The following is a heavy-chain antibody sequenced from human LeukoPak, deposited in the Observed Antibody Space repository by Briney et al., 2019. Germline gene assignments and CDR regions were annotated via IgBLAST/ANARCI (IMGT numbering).Heavy chain of an antibody. J-gene: IGHJ4*02. CDR3: TRYNNDHFDY. V-gene: IGHV3-30*12. CDR2: IAYDGSRA. Sequence: GGSLRLSCAGSGFTFGGYGMHWFRQTPGKGLEWVAVIAYDGSRAFYADSVKGRFTVSRDNSRNTMSVQMDDLRAEDTAVYYCTRYNNDHFDYWGQGTLVTVSS. CDR1: GFTFGGYG. D-gene: IGHD1-14*01.